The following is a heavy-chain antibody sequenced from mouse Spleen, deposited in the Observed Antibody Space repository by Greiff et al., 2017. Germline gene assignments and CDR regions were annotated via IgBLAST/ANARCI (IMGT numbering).Heavy chain of an antibody. D-gene: IGHD4-1*01. Sequence: EVQLVESGPELVKPGASVKIPCKASGYTFTDYNMDWVKQSHGKSLEWIGDINPNNGGTIYNQKFKGKATLTVDKSSSTAYMELRSLTSEDTAVYYCARGNWAFYAMDYWGQGTSVTVSS. CDR3: ARGNWAFYAMDY. CDR2: INPNNGGT. J-gene: IGHJ4*01. CDR1: GYTFTDYN. V-gene: IGHV1-18*01.